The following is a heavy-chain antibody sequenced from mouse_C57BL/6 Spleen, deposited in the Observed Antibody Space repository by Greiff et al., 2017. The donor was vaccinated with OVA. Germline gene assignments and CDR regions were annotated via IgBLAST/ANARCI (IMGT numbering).Heavy chain of an antibody. J-gene: IGHJ1*03. CDR3: ARRKCYDYGSSSPDFDV. V-gene: IGHV1-18*01. D-gene: IGHD1-1*01. Sequence: EVQLQQSGPELVKPGASVKIPCKASGYTFTDYNMDWVKQSHGKSLEWIGDINPNNGGTIYNQKFKGKATLTVDKSSSTAYMEILILTSEDTAVYYCARRKCYDYGSSSPDFDVWGTGTTVTVSS. CDR2: INPNNGGT. CDR1: GYTFTDYN.